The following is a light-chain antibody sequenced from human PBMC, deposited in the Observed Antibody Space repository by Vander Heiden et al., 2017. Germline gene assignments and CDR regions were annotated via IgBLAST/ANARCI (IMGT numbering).Light chain of an antibody. V-gene: IGKV1-39*01. CDR3: LQSYSTLST. J-gene: IGKJ1*01. Sequence: DIQLTQSASSLSASVGDRVSITCRASQSISSYLNWYQQKPGKAPKLLIYAASSLQSGVPSRFSGSGSGTDFTLTISSLQPEDFATYYCLQSYSTLSTFGQGTKVELK. CDR1: QSISSY. CDR2: AAS.